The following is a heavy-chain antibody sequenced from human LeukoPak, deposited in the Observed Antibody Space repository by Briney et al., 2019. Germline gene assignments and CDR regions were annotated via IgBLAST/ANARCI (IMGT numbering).Heavy chain of an antibody. CDR3: ARALTSGYYDY. Sequence: GGSLRLSCAASGFTFSTYDMHWVRQAPGKGLEYVSAISSNGAFSYYANSVKGRFTISRDNSKNTLYLQMGSLRAEDMAVYYCARALTSGYYDYWGQGTLVTVSS. D-gene: IGHD2-2*01. J-gene: IGHJ4*02. CDR1: GFTFSTYD. V-gene: IGHV3-64*01. CDR2: ISSNGAFS.